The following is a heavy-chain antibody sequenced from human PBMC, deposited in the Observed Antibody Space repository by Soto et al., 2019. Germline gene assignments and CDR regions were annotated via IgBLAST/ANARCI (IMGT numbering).Heavy chain of an antibody. CDR2: IYYSGST. J-gene: IGHJ5*02. V-gene: IGHV4-61*08. CDR1: GGSISSGDYY. Sequence: SETLSLTCTVSGGSISSGDYYWSWIRQPPGKGLEWIGYIYYSGSTNYNPSLKSRVTISVDTSKNQFSLKLSSVTAADTAVYYCASTPKLWFGDRYNWFDPWGQGTLVTVSS. CDR3: ASTPKLWFGDRYNWFDP. D-gene: IGHD3-10*01.